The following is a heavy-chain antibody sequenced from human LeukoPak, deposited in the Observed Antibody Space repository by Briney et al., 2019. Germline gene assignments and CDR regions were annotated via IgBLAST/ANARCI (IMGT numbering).Heavy chain of an antibody. V-gene: IGHV4-34*01. Sequence: SETLSLTCAVYGGSFSGYYWSWIRQSPGKGLEWIGESNLNGRINYNPSLKSRVTISVDTSKNQFSLKLSSVTAADTAVYYCAKVHGTLYYYYYYMDVWGKGTTVTISS. J-gene: IGHJ6*03. CDR2: SNLNGRI. CDR1: GGSFSGYY. CDR3: AKVHGTLYYYYYYMDV. D-gene: IGHD3-10*01.